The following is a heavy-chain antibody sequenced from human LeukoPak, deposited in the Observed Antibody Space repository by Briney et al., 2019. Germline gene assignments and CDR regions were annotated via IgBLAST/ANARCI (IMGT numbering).Heavy chain of an antibody. CDR1: GGSFSGYY. CDR2: INPSGGI. J-gene: IGHJ6*03. V-gene: IGHV4-34*01. D-gene: IGHD3-22*01. CDR3: ARGRQEVSMIVVVMTAVSYYLDV. Sequence: KPSETLSLTCAVYGGSFSGYYWTWIRQAPGKGLEWIGEINPSGGISYNPSLKSRLTISVDASKNQFSLNLRSLTAADTAVYYCARGRQEVSMIVVVMTAVSYYLDVWGKGTTVTVS.